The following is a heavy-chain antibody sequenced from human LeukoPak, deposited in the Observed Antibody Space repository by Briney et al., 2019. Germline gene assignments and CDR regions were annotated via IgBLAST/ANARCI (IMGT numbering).Heavy chain of an antibody. CDR2: IYYSGST. J-gene: IGHJ4*02. Sequence: SETLSLTCTVSGGSISSSSYYWGWIRQPPGKGLEWIGSIYYSGSTYYNPSLKSRVTISVDTSKNQFSLKLSSVTAADTAVYHCARVAVGVPPDYWGQGTLVTVSS. V-gene: IGHV4-39*01. D-gene: IGHD1-26*01. CDR1: GGSISSSSYY. CDR3: ARVAVGVPPDY.